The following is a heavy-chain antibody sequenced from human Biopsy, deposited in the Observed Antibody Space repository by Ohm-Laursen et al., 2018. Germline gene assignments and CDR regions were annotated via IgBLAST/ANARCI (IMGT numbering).Heavy chain of an antibody. V-gene: IGHV1-69*06. CDR1: GGTFSNYG. Sequence: ASVKVSCKPPGGTFSNYGANWARQAPGQGLGWLGGKIPILGTGNYAQKLQDRVTVAADTSTSTATMELRSLQSDDTAVYYCATKLTGYFHHWGQGTLVIVSS. CDR3: ATKLTGYFHH. CDR2: KIPILGTG. J-gene: IGHJ1*01. D-gene: IGHD3-9*01.